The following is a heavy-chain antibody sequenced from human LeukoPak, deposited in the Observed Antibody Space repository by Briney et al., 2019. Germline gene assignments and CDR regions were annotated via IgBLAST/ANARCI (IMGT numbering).Heavy chain of an antibody. D-gene: IGHD3-22*01. J-gene: IGHJ4*02. CDR3: ARVTSDSSGYYRNPFDY. CDR1: GGSISSGGYY. CDR2: IYYSGST. V-gene: IGHV4-30-4*01. Sequence: SETLSLTCTVSGGSISSGGYYWSWIRQPPGKGLEWIGYIYYSGSTYYNPSLKSRVTISVDTSKNQFSLKLSSVTAADTAVYYCARVTSDSSGYYRNPFDYWGQGTLVTVSS.